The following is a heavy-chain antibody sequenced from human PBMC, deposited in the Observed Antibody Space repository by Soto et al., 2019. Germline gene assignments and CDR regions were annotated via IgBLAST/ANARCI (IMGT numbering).Heavy chain of an antibody. D-gene: IGHD2-8*02. Sequence: PSETLSLTCAVYGGSFSGYYWTWIRQPPGTGLEWIGEINNSGSTNYNPSLKSRVTKSVDTSKNQFSLKLTSVTAADTAVYYFSRDKITGLFDYWGQGTLVTVSS. CDR2: INNSGST. V-gene: IGHV4-34*01. CDR1: GGSFSGYY. CDR3: SRDKITGLFDY. J-gene: IGHJ4*02.